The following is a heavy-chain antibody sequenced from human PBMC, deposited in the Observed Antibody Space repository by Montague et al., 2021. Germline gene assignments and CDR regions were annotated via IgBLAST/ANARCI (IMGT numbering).Heavy chain of an antibody. J-gene: IGHJ4*02. D-gene: IGHD3-10*01. CDR3: TRSITLVLGLLFDS. CDR1: GDSVCVKKPA. Sequence: CAISGDSVCVKKPARNWVGHSPELHPQWLVGSYFMSEWNNDYAVSVKSRITIHPDTSKNQFSLQLNSVTPEDTAVYYCTRSITLVLGLLFDSWGQGTLVTVSS. V-gene: IGHV6-1*01. CDR2: SYFMSEWNN.